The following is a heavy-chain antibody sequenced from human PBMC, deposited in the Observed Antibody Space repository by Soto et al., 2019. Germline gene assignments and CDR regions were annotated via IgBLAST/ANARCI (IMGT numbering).Heavy chain of an antibody. CDR3: ARGYPHVLLWFGDSWFDP. CDR2: INHSGST. D-gene: IGHD3-10*01. J-gene: IGHJ5*02. Sequence: SETLSLTCAVYGGSFSGHYWSWIRQPPGKGLEWIGEINHSGSTNYNPSLKSRVTISVDTSKNQFSLKLSSVTAADTAVYYCARGYPHVLLWFGDSWFDPWGQGTLVTVSS. V-gene: IGHV4-34*01. CDR1: GGSFSGHY.